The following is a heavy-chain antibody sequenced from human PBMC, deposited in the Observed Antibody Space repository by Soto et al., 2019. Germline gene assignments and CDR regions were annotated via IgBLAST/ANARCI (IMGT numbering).Heavy chain of an antibody. J-gene: IGHJ6*02. CDR3: ATDMARYCSSTSCYSNGMDV. CDR2: FDPEDGGT. D-gene: IGHD2-2*01. Sequence: ASVKVSCKVSGYTLTELSMHWVRQAPGKGLEWMGGFDPEDGGTIYAQKFQGRVTMTEDTSTDTAYMELSSLRSEDTAVYYCATDMARYCSSTSCYSNGMDVWGQGTTVTVSS. CDR1: GYTLTELS. V-gene: IGHV1-24*01.